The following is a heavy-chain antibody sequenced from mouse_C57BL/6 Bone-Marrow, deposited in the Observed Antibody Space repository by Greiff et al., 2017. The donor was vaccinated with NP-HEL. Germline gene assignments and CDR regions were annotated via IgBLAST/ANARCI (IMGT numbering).Heavy chain of an antibody. D-gene: IGHD1-1*01. CDR2: IYPGSGST. J-gene: IGHJ1*03. CDR3: ARAPYYGSRDFDV. V-gene: IGHV1-55*01. Sequence: VKLQQPGAELVKPGASVKMSCKASGYTFTSYWITWVKQRPGQGLEWIGDIYPGSGSTNYNEKFKSKATLTVDTSSSTAYMQLSSLTSEDSAVYYCARAPYYGSRDFDVWGTGTTVTVSS. CDR1: GYTFTSYW.